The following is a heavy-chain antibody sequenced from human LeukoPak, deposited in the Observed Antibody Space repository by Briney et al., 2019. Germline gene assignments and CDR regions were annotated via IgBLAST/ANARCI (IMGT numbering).Heavy chain of an antibody. CDR3: AKDSYTDTAMAPSAY. CDR1: GFTFSSYG. Sequence: GGSLRLSCAASGFTFSSYGIHWVRQAPGKGLEWVAFIRYDGSNKYYADSVKGRFTISRDNSKNTLYLQMNSLRAEDTAVYYCAKDSYTDTAMAPSAYWGQGNLVTVSS. J-gene: IGHJ4*02. V-gene: IGHV3-30*02. D-gene: IGHD5-18*01. CDR2: IRYDGSNK.